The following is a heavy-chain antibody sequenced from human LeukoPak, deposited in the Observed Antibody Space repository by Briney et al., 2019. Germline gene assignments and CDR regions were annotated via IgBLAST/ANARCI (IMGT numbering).Heavy chain of an antibody. CDR1: GYSISSAFY. V-gene: IGHV4-38-2*02. J-gene: IGHJ4*02. Sequence: SETLSLTCTVSGYSISSAFYWGWIRQPPGEGLEWIGSIYYSGTTYYNPSLKSRLTISLDTSKNQFSLKLSSVTAADTAIYYCARQDDLLTGYQPPFDSWGQGTLVTVSS. D-gene: IGHD3-9*01. CDR3: ARQDDLLTGYQPPFDS. CDR2: IYYSGTT.